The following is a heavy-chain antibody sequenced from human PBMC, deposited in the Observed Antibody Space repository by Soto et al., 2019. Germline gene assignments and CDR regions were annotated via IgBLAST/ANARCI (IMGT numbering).Heavy chain of an antibody. CDR1: GFTFSSYA. Sequence: PGGSLRLSCAASGFTFSSYAMSWVRQAPGKGLEWVSAISGSGGSTYYADSVKGRFTISRDNSKNTLYLQMNSLRAEDTAVYYCAKGGYCSSTSCYGHYYYYMDVWGKGTTVTVSS. J-gene: IGHJ6*03. V-gene: IGHV3-23*01. D-gene: IGHD2-2*01. CDR2: ISGSGGST. CDR3: AKGGYCSSTSCYGHYYYYMDV.